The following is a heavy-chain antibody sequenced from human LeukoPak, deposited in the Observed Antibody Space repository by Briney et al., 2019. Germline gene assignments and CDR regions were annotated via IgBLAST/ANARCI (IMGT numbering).Heavy chain of an antibody. CDR2: IFYSGNT. CDR1: GGSISSGAYY. J-gene: IGHJ4*02. D-gene: IGHD5-18*01. Sequence: SETLSLTCTVSGGSISSGAYYWTWIRQPPGKGLEWIGYIFYSGNTYYNPSLKGRVTISVDTSKNQFSLKLSSVTAADTAVYYCARAMYSYGFYFDYWGQGSLVTVSS. CDR3: ARAMYSYGFYFDY. V-gene: IGHV4-30-4*01.